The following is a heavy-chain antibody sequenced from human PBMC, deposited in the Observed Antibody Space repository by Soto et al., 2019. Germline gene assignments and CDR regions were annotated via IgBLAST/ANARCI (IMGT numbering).Heavy chain of an antibody. CDR2: ISPGSRYP. Sequence: GSLRLSCAGSGFTFGDSYMSWIRQAPGKGLEWLSYISPGSRYPAYADSVKGRFTISRDNSKNTVYLQMNSLRAEDTAVYYCARDRSDSSRADSFDIWGQGTMVTVSS. V-gene: IGHV3-11*05. J-gene: IGHJ3*02. D-gene: IGHD6-25*01. CDR3: ARDRSDSSRADSFDI. CDR1: GFTFGDSY.